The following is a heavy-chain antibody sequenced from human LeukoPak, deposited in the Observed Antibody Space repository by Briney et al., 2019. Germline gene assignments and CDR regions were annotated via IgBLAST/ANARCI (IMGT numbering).Heavy chain of an antibody. CDR3: ARLLDGYYMDV. CDR1: GGSFSGYY. J-gene: IGHJ6*03. D-gene: IGHD1-1*01. V-gene: IGHV4-34*01. Sequence: SETLSLTCAVYGGSFSGYYWSWIRQPPGKGLEWIGEINHSGSTNYNPSLKSRVTISVDTSKNQFSLKLSSVTAADTAVYYCARLLDGYYMDVWGKGTTVTVSS. CDR2: INHSGST.